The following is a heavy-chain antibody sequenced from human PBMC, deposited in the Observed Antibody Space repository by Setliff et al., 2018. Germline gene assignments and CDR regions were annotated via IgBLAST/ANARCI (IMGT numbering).Heavy chain of an antibody. Sequence: KPSETLSLTCTASGGSVRGYYWSWIRQPPGKGLEWIGYIYYSGSTSYYNPSLKSRVTISVDTSKNQFSLKLSSVTAADTAVYYCARGRAGHSGHWGQGTLVTVS. CDR3: ARGRAGHSGH. V-gene: IGHV4-59*08. D-gene: IGHD6-19*01. CDR1: GGSVRGYY. CDR2: IYYSGSTS. J-gene: IGHJ4*02.